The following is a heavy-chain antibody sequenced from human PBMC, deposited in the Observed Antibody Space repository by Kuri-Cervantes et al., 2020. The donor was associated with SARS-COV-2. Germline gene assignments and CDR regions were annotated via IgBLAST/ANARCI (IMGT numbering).Heavy chain of an antibody. V-gene: IGHV3-11*04. J-gene: IGHJ6*03. Sequence: GESLKISCAASGFTFSDYYMSWIRQAPGKGLEWVSYISSSGSTIYYADSVKGRFTISRDNAKNSLYLQMNSLRAEDTAVYYCARAPAAAGIFHYYYYMDVWGKGTTVTVSS. CDR1: GFTFSDYY. CDR2: ISSSGSTI. D-gene: IGHD6-13*01. CDR3: ARAPAAAGIFHYYYYMDV.